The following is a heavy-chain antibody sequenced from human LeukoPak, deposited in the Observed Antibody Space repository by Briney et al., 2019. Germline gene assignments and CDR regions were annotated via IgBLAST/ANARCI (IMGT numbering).Heavy chain of an antibody. CDR2: IYYSGNS. CDR3: ARASLGYCSSTSCYTGGVDYYYYMDV. CDR1: GGSFSTNAYY. J-gene: IGHJ6*03. D-gene: IGHD2-2*02. V-gene: IGHV4-39*07. Sequence: SETLSLTCSVSGGSFSTNAYYWGWIRQPPGKGLEWIGNIYYSGNSYYSPSLKSRVTISVDTSKNQFSLRLTSVTAADTAVYYCARASLGYCSSTSCYTGGVDYYYYMDVWGKGTTVTVSS.